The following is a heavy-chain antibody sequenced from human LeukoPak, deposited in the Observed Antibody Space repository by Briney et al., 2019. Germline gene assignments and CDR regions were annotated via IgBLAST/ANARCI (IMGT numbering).Heavy chain of an antibody. D-gene: IGHD3-22*01. CDR1: GGSISSGGYY. Sequence: SQTLSLTCTVSGGSISSGGYYWSWIRQHPGKGLEWIGYIYYSGSTYYNPSLKSRVTISVDTSKNQFSLKLSSVTAADTAVYYCARDPLYDSSGPNDYGMDVWGQGTTVTVSS. V-gene: IGHV4-31*03. CDR2: IYYSGST. CDR3: ARDPLYDSSGPNDYGMDV. J-gene: IGHJ6*02.